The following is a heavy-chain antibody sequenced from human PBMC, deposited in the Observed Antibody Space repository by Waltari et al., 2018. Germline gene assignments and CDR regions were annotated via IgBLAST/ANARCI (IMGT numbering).Heavy chain of an antibody. CDR1: GFTFSSYA. CDR2: MSGSGDNT. V-gene: IGHV3-23*04. J-gene: IGHJ4*02. Sequence: EVQLVESGGGLVQPGGSLRLSCAASGFTFSSYAMSWVRQAPGKGGEGVSAMSGSGDNTYYAYSVKGRFTSSRDNSKNTLYLQMNSLRAEDTAVYYCAKDCSGGSCYDYWGQGTLVTVSS. CDR3: AKDCSGGSCYDY. D-gene: IGHD2-15*01.